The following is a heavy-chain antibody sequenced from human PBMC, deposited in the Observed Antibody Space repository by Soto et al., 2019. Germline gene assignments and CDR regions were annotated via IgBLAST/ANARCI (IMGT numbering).Heavy chain of an antibody. J-gene: IGHJ6*02. D-gene: IGHD4-17*01. V-gene: IGHV1-46*01. CDR1: GYTFTSYY. CDR2: INPSGGST. Sequence: ASVKVSCKASGYTFTSYYMHWVRQAPGQGLEGMGIINPSGGSTSYAQKFQGRVTMTRDTSTSTVYMELSSLRSEDTAVYYCARDYTVTTPQGGDYYYGMDVWGQGTTVTVSS. CDR3: ARDYTVTTPQGGDYYYGMDV.